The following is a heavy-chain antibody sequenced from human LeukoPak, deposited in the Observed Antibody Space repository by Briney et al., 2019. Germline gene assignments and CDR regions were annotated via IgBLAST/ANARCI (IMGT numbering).Heavy chain of an antibody. J-gene: IGHJ4*02. D-gene: IGHD6-19*01. CDR2: ISAYDGNT. V-gene: IGHV1-18*01. Sequence: ASVKVSCKASGYSFTSYGFSWVRQAPGQGLEWMGWISAYDGNTNYAQKVHDRVTMTTDSSTSTAYMELRSLRSDDTAVYYCARAGSGSGWYFDYWGQGTLVTVSS. CDR3: ARAGSGSGWYFDY. CDR1: GYSFTSYG.